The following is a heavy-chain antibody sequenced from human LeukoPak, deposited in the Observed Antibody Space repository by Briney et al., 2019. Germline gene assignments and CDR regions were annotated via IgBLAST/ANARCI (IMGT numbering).Heavy chain of an antibody. CDR3: ARDAPYYYDSSGYYFSFDY. J-gene: IGHJ4*02. Sequence: ASAKVSCKASGYTFTSYYMHWVRQAPGQGLEWMGIINPSGGSTSYAQKFQGRVTITADESTSTAYMELSSLRSEDTAVYYCARDAPYYYDSSGYYFSFDYWGQGTLVTVSS. CDR2: INPSGGST. CDR1: GYTFTSYY. V-gene: IGHV1-46*01. D-gene: IGHD3-22*01.